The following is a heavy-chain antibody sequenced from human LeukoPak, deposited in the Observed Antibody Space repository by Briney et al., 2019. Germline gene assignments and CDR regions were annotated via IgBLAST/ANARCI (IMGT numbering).Heavy chain of an antibody. V-gene: IGHV3-30-3*01. CDR2: ISYDGSNK. CDR1: GFTVSSNY. Sequence: GGSLRLSCAASGFTVSSNYMSWVRQAPGKGLEWVAVISYDGSNKYYADSVKGRFTISRDNSKNTLYLQMNSLRAEDTAVYYCARDSYGMDVWGQGTTVTVSS. CDR3: ARDSYGMDV. J-gene: IGHJ6*02.